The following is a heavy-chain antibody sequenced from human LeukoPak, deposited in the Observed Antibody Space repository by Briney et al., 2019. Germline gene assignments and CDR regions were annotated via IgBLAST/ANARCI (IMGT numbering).Heavy chain of an antibody. D-gene: IGHD6-13*01. CDR3: ARDIPSPYSSSWYPGDAFDI. CDR1: GGSISSSSYY. CDR2: IYYSGST. J-gene: IGHJ3*02. Sequence: SETLSLTCTVSGGSISSSSYYWGWIRQPPGKGLEWIGSIYYSGSTYYNPSLKSRVTISVDTSKNQFSLKLSSVTAADTAVYYCARDIPSPYSSSWYPGDAFDIWGQGTMVTVSS. V-gene: IGHV4-39*07.